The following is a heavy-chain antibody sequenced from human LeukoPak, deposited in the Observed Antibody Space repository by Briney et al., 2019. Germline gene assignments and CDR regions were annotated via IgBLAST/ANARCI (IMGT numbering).Heavy chain of an antibody. CDR2: ISYDGSNK. D-gene: IGHD3-10*01. Sequence: PGGSLRLSCAASGFTFSSYAMHWVRQGPGKGLERVAVISYDGSNKYYADSVKGRFTISRDHSKDTLYLQMNSLRAEDTAVYYCARSTMVRGVVVTNYYYYYMDVWGKGTTVTVSS. CDR1: GFTFSSYA. CDR3: ARSTMVRGVVVTNYYYYYMDV. V-gene: IGHV3-30*04. J-gene: IGHJ6*03.